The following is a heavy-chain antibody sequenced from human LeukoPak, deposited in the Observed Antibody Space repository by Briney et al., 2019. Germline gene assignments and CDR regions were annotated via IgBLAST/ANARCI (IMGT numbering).Heavy chain of an antibody. CDR1: GFTFGDDA. V-gene: IGHV3-49*03. J-gene: IGHJ4*02. D-gene: IGHD4-17*01. Sequence: GGSLRLSCTASGFTFGDDAWSWFRQAPGKGLEWICFIRKKGYGETTDYAASVRGRFTISRDDAKSIAYLQMNSLKTEDTAQYYCSRGLRDYGDSNYYFDQWGRGTLVTVSS. CDR2: IRKKGYGETT. CDR3: SRGLRDYGDSNYYFDQ.